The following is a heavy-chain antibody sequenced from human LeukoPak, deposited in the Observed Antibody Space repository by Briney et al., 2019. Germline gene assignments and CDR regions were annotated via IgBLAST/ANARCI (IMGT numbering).Heavy chain of an antibody. D-gene: IGHD4-23*01. Sequence: GASVKVSCKASGYTFTGYYMHWVRQAPGQGLGWMGWINPNSGGTNYAQKFQGRVTMTRDTSITTAYMELSRLSSDDTAVYYCARHPGKVTNDWYFDLWGRGTPVTVSS. CDR3: ARHPGKVTNDWYFDL. CDR2: INPNSGGT. V-gene: IGHV1-2*02. J-gene: IGHJ2*01. CDR1: GYTFTGYY.